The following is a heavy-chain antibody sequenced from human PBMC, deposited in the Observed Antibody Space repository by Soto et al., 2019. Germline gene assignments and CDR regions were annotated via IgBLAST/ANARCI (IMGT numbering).Heavy chain of an antibody. J-gene: IGHJ6*04. Sequence: QVQLVQSGAEVKKPGSSVKVSCKASGGTFSSYAISWVRQAPGQGLEGMGGIIPIFGTANYAQKFQGRVTNSAEESTRAGYMELSSLEPEDTAGYYCARGDYNNYVIVLNLRAGDYYYGMDVWGKGTTVTVSS. CDR2: IIPIFGTA. CDR1: GGTFSSYA. CDR3: ARGDYNNYVIVLNLRAGDYYYGMDV. D-gene: IGHD4-4*01. V-gene: IGHV1-69*01.